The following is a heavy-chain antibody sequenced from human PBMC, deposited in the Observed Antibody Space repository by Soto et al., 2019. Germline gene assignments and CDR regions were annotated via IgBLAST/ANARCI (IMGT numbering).Heavy chain of an antibody. J-gene: IGHJ4*02. Sequence: SETLSLTCTVSGGSISSSSYYWGWIRQPPGKGPEWIGSIYYSGSTYYNPSLKSRVTISVDTSKNQFSLKLSSVTAADTAVYYCARQDVDTAMVPFDYWGQGTLVTVSS. D-gene: IGHD5-18*01. CDR2: IYYSGST. CDR3: ARQDVDTAMVPFDY. V-gene: IGHV4-39*01. CDR1: GGSISSSSYY.